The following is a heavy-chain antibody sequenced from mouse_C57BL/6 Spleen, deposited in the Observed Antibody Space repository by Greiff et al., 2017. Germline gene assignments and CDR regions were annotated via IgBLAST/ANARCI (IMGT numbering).Heavy chain of an antibody. CDR3: ARDGYYGPGCAY. V-gene: IGHV1-61*01. CDR2: IYPSDGDT. D-gene: IGHD2-3*01. J-gene: IGHJ3*01. CDR1: GYTFTSYW. Sequence: QVQLQQPGAELVRPGSSVKLSCKASGYTFTSYWMDWVKQRPGQGLEWIGNIYPSDGDTNYNEKFKDKATLTVDKSSSTAYMQRSSLTSEDSAVYYCARDGYYGPGCAYWGQGTLVTVSA.